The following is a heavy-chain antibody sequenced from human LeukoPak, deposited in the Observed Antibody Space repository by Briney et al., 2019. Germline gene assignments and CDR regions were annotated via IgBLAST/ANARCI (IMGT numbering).Heavy chain of an antibody. CDR2: INSDGSST. D-gene: IGHD5-12*01. CDR1: GFTFSSYA. J-gene: IGHJ4*02. V-gene: IGHV3-74*01. Sequence: GALRLSCAASGFTFSSYAMSWVRQAPGKGLVWVSRINSDGSSTSYADSVKGRFTISRDNAKNTLYLQMNSLRAEDTAVYYCARGSGYDYGDYWGQGTLVTVSS. CDR3: ARGSGYDYGDY.